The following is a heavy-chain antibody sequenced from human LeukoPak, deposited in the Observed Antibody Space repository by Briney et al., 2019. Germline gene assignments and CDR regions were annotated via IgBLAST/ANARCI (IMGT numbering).Heavy chain of an antibody. D-gene: IGHD6-13*01. J-gene: IGHJ4*02. CDR3: AKDRAGYSSSWPVDY. CDR2: IYYSGST. V-gene: IGHV4-31*03. CDR1: GGSISSGGYY. Sequence: SETLSLTCTVSGGSISSGGYYWSWIRQHPGKGLEWIGYIYYSGSTYYNPSLKSRVTISVDTSKNQFSLKLSSVTAADTAVYYCAKDRAGYSSSWPVDYWGQGTLVTVSS.